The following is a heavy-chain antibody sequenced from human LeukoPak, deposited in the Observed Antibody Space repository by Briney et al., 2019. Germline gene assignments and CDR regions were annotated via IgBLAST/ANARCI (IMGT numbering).Heavy chain of an antibody. D-gene: IGHD2-21*01. CDR1: GGSFSGYY. V-gene: IGHV4-34*01. Sequence: SETLSLTCAVYGGSFSGYYWSWIRQPPGKGLEWIGEINHSGSTNYNPSLKSRVTISVDTSKNQFSLKLSSVTDADTAVYYCARLLRPTKVMDYWGQGTLVTVSS. CDR3: ARLLRPTKVMDY. CDR2: INHSGST. J-gene: IGHJ4*02.